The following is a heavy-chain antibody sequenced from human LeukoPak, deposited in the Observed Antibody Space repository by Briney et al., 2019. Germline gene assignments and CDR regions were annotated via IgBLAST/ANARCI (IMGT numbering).Heavy chain of an antibody. J-gene: IGHJ4*02. V-gene: IGHV1-69*01. Sequence: SVKVSCKASGGTFSSYAISWVRQAPGQGLEWMGGIIPIFGTANYAQKFQGRVTITADESTSTAYMELSSLRSEDTAVYYCATGGCWSLAYCGVNYYFDYWGQGTLVTVSS. CDR3: ATGGCWSLAYCGVNYYFDY. CDR2: IIPIFGTA. CDR1: GGTFSSYA. D-gene: IGHD2-21*01.